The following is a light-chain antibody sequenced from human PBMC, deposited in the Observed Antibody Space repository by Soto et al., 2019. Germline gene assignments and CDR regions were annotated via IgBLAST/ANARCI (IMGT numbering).Light chain of an antibody. Sequence: QSALTQPASVSGSPGQSITISCTGTTSDIGAYNYVSWYQQHPDKAPKLMIYEVTNRPSGVSNRFSGSKSGNTASLTISGLQAEDEADYYCTSFTVTSAPVVFGGGTKLTVL. V-gene: IGLV2-14*01. J-gene: IGLJ2*01. CDR3: TSFTVTSAPVV. CDR1: TSDIGAYNY. CDR2: EVT.